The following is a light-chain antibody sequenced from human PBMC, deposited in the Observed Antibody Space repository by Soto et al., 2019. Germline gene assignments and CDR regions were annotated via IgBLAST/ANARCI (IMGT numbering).Light chain of an antibody. CDR2: DVS. V-gene: IGLV2-14*03. Sequence: QSVLTQPASVSGSPGQSINISCTGTSSDVGGYNYVSWYQHHPGQAPKLIIYDVSNRPSGVSNPFSGSTSGNSASLTISGLQPEDEADYYCSSYTTSNTRQIVFGTGTKVTVL. CDR3: SSYTTSNTRQIV. CDR1: SSDVGGYNY. J-gene: IGLJ1*01.